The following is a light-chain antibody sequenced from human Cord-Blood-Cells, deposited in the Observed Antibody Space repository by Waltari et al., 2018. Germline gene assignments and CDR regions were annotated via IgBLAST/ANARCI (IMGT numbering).Light chain of an antibody. CDR3: QQRSNWPLT. CDR1: QSVSSS. V-gene: IGKV3-11*01. Sequence: EIVLTQSPATLSLSPGERPPLSCRASQSVSSSLAWYPRKPGQPARLLIYDASNRATGIPARFSGSGSGTDFTLTIGSLEPEDFAVYYCQQRSNWPLTFGGGTKVEIK. J-gene: IGKJ4*01. CDR2: DAS.